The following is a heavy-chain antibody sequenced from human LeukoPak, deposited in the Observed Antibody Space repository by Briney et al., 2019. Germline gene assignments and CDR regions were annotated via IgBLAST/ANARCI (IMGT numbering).Heavy chain of an antibody. CDR3: ARAQSGSRFSFDY. Sequence: SETLSLTCAVYVGSVSGYYWSWIRQPPGKGLEWIGEINDSGSTNYNPSLKSRVTISVDTSKNQFSLKLSSVTAADTAVYYCARAQSGSRFSFDYWGQGTLVTVSS. CDR2: INDSGST. V-gene: IGHV4-34*01. J-gene: IGHJ4*02. CDR1: VGSVSGYY. D-gene: IGHD1-26*01.